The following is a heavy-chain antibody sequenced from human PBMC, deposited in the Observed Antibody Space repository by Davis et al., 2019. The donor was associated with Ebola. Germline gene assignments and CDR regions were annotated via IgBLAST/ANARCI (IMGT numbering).Heavy chain of an antibody. Sequence: SETLSLTCTVSGGSISSSSYYWGWIRQPPGKGLEWIGSIYYSGSTYYNPSLKSRVTISVDTSKNQFSLKLSSVTAADTAVYYCARRVTRGSGMDVWGQGTTVTVSS. J-gene: IGHJ6*02. D-gene: IGHD2-21*02. CDR3: ARRVTRGSGMDV. V-gene: IGHV4-39*01. CDR1: GGSISSSSYY. CDR2: IYYSGST.